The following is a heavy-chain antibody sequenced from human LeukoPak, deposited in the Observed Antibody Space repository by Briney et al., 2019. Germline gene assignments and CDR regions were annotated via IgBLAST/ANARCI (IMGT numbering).Heavy chain of an antibody. J-gene: IGHJ4*02. Sequence: PGGSLRLSCAASGFTFSSYSMNWVRQAPGKGLEWVSSISSSSSSYIYYADSVRGRFTISRDNAKNSLYLQMNSLRAEDTAVYYCARDSTTVVTPVDYWGQGTLVTVSS. V-gene: IGHV3-21*01. CDR3: ARDSTTVVTPVDY. CDR2: ISSSSSSYI. CDR1: GFTFSSYS. D-gene: IGHD4-23*01.